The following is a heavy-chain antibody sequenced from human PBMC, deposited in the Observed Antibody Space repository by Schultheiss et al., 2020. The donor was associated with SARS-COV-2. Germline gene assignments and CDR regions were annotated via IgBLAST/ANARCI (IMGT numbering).Heavy chain of an antibody. V-gene: IGHV3-21*01. CDR2: ISSSSKYI. D-gene: IGHD6-19*01. Sequence: GGSLRLSCAASGFTFSNYGMHWVRQAPKKGLEWVSFISSSSKYIYYADSVKGRFTVSRDNAKSSLHLQMDSLRVEDTAVYYCARDDYLAVAATHSFHYWGQGTLVTVS. J-gene: IGHJ4*02. CDR3: ARDDYLAVAATHSFHY. CDR1: GFTFSNYG.